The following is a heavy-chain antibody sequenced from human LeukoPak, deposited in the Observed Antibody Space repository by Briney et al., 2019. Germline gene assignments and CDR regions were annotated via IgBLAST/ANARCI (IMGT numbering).Heavy chain of an antibody. CDR3: ARAFDY. V-gene: IGHV3-74*01. CDR1: GFTLSGSW. J-gene: IGHJ4*02. Sequence: GGSLRLSCAASGFTLSGSWMHWLRQAPGKGPVWVSGLNIDGINTYYADSVKGRFIISRDNTKNTLYLQMNNLRAEDTAVYYCARAFDYWGQGTLVAVSS. CDR2: LNIDGINT.